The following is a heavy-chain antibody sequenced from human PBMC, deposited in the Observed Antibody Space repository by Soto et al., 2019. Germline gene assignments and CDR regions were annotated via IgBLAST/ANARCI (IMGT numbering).Heavy chain of an antibody. CDR3: ARSGTPFDY. CDR1: GFTFSSYA. Sequence: QVQLVESGGGVVQPGRSLRLSCAASGFTFSSYAMHWVRQAPGKGLEWVAVISYDGSKKYYADSVKGRFTISRDNSKNTLYLQMNSLRAEDTAVYYCARSGTPFDYWGQGTLVTVSS. D-gene: IGHD1-1*01. V-gene: IGHV3-30-3*01. J-gene: IGHJ4*02. CDR2: ISYDGSKK.